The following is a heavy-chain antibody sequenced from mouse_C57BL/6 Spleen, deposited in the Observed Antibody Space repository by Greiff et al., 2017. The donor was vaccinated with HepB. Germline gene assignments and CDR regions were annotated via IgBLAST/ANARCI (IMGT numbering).Heavy chain of an antibody. CDR3: ARSPNYYGSSYRYFDV. V-gene: IGHV1-52*01. Sequence: QVQLQQPGAELVRPGSSVKLSCKASGYTFTSYWMHWVKQRPIQGLEWIGNIDPSDSETHYNQKFKDKATLTVDKSSSTAYMQLSSLTSEDSAVYYFARSPNYYGSSYRYFDVWGTGTTVTVSS. CDR1: GYTFTSYW. D-gene: IGHD1-1*01. J-gene: IGHJ1*03. CDR2: IDPSDSET.